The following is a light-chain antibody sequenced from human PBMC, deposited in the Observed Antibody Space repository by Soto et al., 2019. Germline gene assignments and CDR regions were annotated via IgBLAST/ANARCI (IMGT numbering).Light chain of an antibody. J-gene: IGKJ1*01. CDR2: AVS. Sequence: DIRLIQSPSSLSASVGDRVTITCHTSQRVSSYLNWYQQKPGKASKLLINAVSTLHSGVPSRFSGSGSETDFTLTISSLQPEDSGTYYCQQSYTTPSWTFGQGTKVEI. CDR3: QQSYTTPSWT. CDR1: QRVSSY. V-gene: IGKV1-39*01.